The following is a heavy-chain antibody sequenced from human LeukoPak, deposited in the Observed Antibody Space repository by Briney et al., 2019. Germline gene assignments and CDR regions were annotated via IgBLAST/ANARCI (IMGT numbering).Heavy chain of an antibody. CDR1: GGSFSGYY. Sequence: PSETLSFTCAVYGGSFSGYYWSWIRQPPGKGLEWIGEINHSGSTNYNPSLKSRVTISVDTSKNQFSLKLSSVTAADTAVYYCASSDPYGGNSVGYWGQGTLVTVSS. V-gene: IGHV4-34*01. CDR3: ASSDPYGGNSVGY. D-gene: IGHD4-17*01. CDR2: INHSGST. J-gene: IGHJ4*02.